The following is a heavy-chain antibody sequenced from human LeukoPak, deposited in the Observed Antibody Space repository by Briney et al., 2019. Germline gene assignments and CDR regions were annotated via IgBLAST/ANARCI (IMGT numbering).Heavy chain of an antibody. D-gene: IGHD6-6*01. CDR1: RLTFKNYG. V-gene: IGHV3-30*02. CDR3: ANPSSIAAPY. J-gene: IGHJ4*02. Sequence: GGSLRLSCAASRLTFKNYGMHWVRQAPGKGLEWVSFIWYDGSNKFYADSVKGRFTISRDNSKNTLYLQMNSLRAEDTAVYYCANPSSIAAPYWGQGTLVTVSS. CDR2: IWYDGSNK.